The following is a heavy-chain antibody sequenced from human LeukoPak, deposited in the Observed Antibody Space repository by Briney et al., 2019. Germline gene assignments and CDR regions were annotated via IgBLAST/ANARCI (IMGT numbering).Heavy chain of an antibody. D-gene: IGHD3-22*01. J-gene: IGHJ4*02. Sequence: GGSLRLSCAASGFSFTSYAMSWVRQAQGKGLEWVSAVNRSGGATYYADSVKGRFTISRDNAKNSLYLQMNSLRAEDTAVYYCARAPTYYYDSSGYYYFDYWGQGALVTVSS. V-gene: IGHV3-23*01. CDR1: GFSFTSYA. CDR3: ARAPTYYYDSSGYYYFDY. CDR2: VNRSGGAT.